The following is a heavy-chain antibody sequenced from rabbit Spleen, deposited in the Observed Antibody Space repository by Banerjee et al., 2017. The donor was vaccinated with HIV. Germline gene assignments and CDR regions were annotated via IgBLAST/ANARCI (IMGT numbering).Heavy chain of an antibody. D-gene: IGHD4-1*01. J-gene: IGHJ4*01. V-gene: IGHV1S47*01. Sequence: QEQLVESGGGLVQPGGSLKLSCKASGFDFSNYGVSWVRQTPGKGLEWIGYIEPIFGRTYYASWVDGRFTISSHNAQNTLYLQLSSLTAADTATYFCVRDLAGVIGWNFNLWGPGTLVTVS. CDR3: VRDLAGVIGWNFNL. CDR2: IEPIFGRT. CDR1: GFDFSNYG.